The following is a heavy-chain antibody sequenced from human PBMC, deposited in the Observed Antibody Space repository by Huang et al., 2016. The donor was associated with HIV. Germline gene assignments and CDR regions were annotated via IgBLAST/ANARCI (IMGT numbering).Heavy chain of an antibody. D-gene: IGHD2-2*01. CDR2: ISAYNGVT. CDR3: ARDSPLLGVVIVVVPTAPNAFDI. Sequence: QVQLVQSGVEVKKPGASVKVSCKASGYTFTSYGISWVRQAPGQGREWMGWISAYNGVTNYAQKDQGRVTMTTDTATSTAYMELRSLRSDDTAVYYCARDSPLLGVVIVVVPTAPNAFDIWGQGTMVTVSS. CDR1: GYTFTSYG. J-gene: IGHJ3*02. V-gene: IGHV1-18*01.